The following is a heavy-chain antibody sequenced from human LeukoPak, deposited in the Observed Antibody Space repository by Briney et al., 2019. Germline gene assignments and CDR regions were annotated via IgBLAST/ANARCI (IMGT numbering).Heavy chain of an antibody. V-gene: IGHV4-4*07. CDR2: IYSSGSA. J-gene: IGHJ4*01. Sequence: PSETLSFTCSVSGGSISSYNWRWLRQPAGKGLDWIGRIYSSGSANYNPSLKSRVTMSVDTSKNQFSLKLSSVTAADTAVYYCARAHCSGGSCYSGFDYSGHRTLVTVSS. D-gene: IGHD2-15*01. CDR1: GGSISSYN. CDR3: ARAHCSGGSCYSGFDY.